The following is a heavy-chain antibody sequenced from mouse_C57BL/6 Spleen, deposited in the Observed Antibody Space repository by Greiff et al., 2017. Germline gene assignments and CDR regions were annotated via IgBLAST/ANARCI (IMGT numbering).Heavy chain of an antibody. D-gene: IGHD4-1*01. CDR3: TRELNWDEGYYFDY. Sequence: QVQLQQSGAELVRPGASVTLSCKASGYTFTDYEMHWVKQTPVHGLEWIGAIDPETGGTAYNQKFKGKAILTADTSSSTAYMELRSLTSEDSAVYDCTRELNWDEGYYFDYWGQGTTLTVSS. CDR1: GYTFTDYE. CDR2: IDPETGGT. V-gene: IGHV1-15*01. J-gene: IGHJ2*01.